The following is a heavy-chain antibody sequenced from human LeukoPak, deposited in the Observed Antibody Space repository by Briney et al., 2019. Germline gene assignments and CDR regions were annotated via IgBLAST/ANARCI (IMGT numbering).Heavy chain of an antibody. D-gene: IGHD3-10*01. V-gene: IGHV1-2*02. CDR3: ARGAPPLLWFGELPDY. CDR2: INPNSGGT. Sequence: VASVKVSCKASGYTFTGYYMHWVRQAPGQGLEWMGWINPNSGGTNYAQKFQGRVTMTRDTSISTAYMELSRLRSDDTAVYYCARGAPPLLWFGELPDYWGQGTLVTVSS. CDR1: GYTFTGYY. J-gene: IGHJ4*02.